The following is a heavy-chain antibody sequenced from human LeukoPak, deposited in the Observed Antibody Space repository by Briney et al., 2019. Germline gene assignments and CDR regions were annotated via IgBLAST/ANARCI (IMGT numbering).Heavy chain of an antibody. J-gene: IGHJ4*02. CDR3: ASGGYSFFY. V-gene: IGHV3-7*03. Sequence: GGSLRLSCAASGFSFSSYWMNWVRQAPGRGLEWVANIKQDGSEKYYVDSVKGRFTISRDNAKNSLYLQMNSLRAEDTAVYYCASGGYSFFYWGQGTLVTVSS. CDR1: GFSFSSYW. D-gene: IGHD5-18*01. CDR2: IKQDGSEK.